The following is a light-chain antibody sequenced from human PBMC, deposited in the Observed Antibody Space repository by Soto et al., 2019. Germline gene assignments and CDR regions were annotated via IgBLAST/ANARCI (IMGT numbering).Light chain of an antibody. Sequence: DTQMTQSPSTLSASVGDRVTITCRAGQSISNWLAWYQQRPGKAPKLLIYKASNLESGVPSRFSGSGSGKEFTLTISSLQPDDAATYYCQLYNSTFGQGTKLEIK. CDR1: QSISNW. CDR3: QLYNST. CDR2: KAS. V-gene: IGKV1-5*03. J-gene: IGKJ2*01.